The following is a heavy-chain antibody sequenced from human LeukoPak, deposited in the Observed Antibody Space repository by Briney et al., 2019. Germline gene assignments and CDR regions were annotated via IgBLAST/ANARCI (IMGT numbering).Heavy chain of an antibody. J-gene: IGHJ4*02. D-gene: IGHD3-22*01. CDR1: GGSISSYY. CDR3: ARGRFFSYYYDSSGYYHY. CDR2: IYYSGST. Sequence: PSETLSLTCTVSGGSISSYYWSWIRQPPGKGLEWIGYIYYSGSTSYNPSLKSRITMSVDTSKNQFSLNLSSVTAADTAVYYCARGRFFSYYYDSSGYYHYWGQGTLVTVSS. V-gene: IGHV4-59*12.